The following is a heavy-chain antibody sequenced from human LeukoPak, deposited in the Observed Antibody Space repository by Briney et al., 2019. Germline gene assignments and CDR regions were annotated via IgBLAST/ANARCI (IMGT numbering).Heavy chain of an antibody. CDR1: GASINSYY. J-gene: IGHJ4*02. Sequence: SEALSLTCSVSGASINSYYWNWIRQSPGKGLEWLGNIHYRGTTNYNPSLKSRVTLSLDSSKSQFALKVTSVTAADTAVYYCARAKYSSGWYFDYWGQGTLVTVSS. CDR2: IHYRGTT. V-gene: IGHV4-59*13. D-gene: IGHD6-19*01. CDR3: ARAKYSSGWYFDY.